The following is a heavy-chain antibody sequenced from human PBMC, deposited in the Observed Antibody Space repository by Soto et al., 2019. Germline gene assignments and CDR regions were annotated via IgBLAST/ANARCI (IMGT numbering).Heavy chain of an antibody. Sequence: ASVKVSCKASGYTFTGFYMHWVRQAPGQGLEYMGWINPNSGATNHAQKFLDRVTLTRDTSISTAYMELSSLISGDTAVYYCARPLGPYYYGMDVWGQGTTVTVSS. J-gene: IGHJ6*02. CDR3: ARPLGPYYYGMDV. CDR2: INPNSGAT. V-gene: IGHV1-2*02. CDR1: GYTFTGFY.